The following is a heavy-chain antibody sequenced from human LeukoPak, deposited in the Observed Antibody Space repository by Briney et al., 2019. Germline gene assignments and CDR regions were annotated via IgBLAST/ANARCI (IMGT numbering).Heavy chain of an antibody. CDR1: GYTFTGYH. D-gene: IGHD6-19*01. J-gene: IGHJ4*02. Sequence: ASVRVSCKASGYTFTGYHMHWVRQAPGQGREWMGRINPNSGDTNYAQKFQGRVTMTRDTSINTAYMELSRLTSDDTAVYYCARGYYPLAVAGAYRNYLDYWGQGSLVTVSS. V-gene: IGHV1-2*06. CDR3: ARGYYPLAVAGAYRNYLDY. CDR2: INPNSGDT.